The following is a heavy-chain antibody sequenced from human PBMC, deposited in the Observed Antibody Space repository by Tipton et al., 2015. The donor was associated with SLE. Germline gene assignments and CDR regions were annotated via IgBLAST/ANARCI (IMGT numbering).Heavy chain of an antibody. J-gene: IGHJ6*02. D-gene: IGHD1-1*01. CDR3: ARTIASFRIYYYGMDV. CDR2: ISGSGGST. V-gene: IGHV3-23*01. CDR1: GFTFSSYA. Sequence: SLRLSCAASGFTFSSYAMSWVRQAPGKGLEWVSVISGSGGSTYYADSVKGRFTISRDNSKNTLYLQMNSLRAEDTAVYYCARTIASFRIYYYGMDVWGQGTTVTVSS.